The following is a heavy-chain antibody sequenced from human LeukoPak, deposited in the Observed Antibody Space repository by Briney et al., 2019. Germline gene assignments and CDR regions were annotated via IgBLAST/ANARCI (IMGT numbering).Heavy chain of an antibody. Sequence: SETLSLTCTVSGGSISSYYWSWLRQPPGKGLEWLGYIYYSGGTNYNPSLKSRVTISVDTSKIHFSLKLSSVTAADTAAYYCARRIAAAGSFDYWGQGTLVTVSS. D-gene: IGHD6-13*01. CDR3: ARRIAAAGSFDY. J-gene: IGHJ4*02. CDR1: GGSISSYY. CDR2: IYYSGGT. V-gene: IGHV4-59*01.